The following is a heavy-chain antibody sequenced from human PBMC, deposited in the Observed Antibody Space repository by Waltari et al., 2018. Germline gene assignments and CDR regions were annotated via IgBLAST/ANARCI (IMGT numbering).Heavy chain of an antibody. V-gene: IGHV4-34*01. D-gene: IGHD3-3*01. Sequence: QVQLQQWGAGLLKPSETLSLTCAVYGGSFSGYYWSWIRQPPGEWLGWIGESNHSGSTNYNTTLKSRVTISVDTYKNQFSLKLSAVTAADTAVDYCARSLQVTIFNWFDPWGQGTLVTVSS. J-gene: IGHJ5*02. CDR2: SNHSGST. CDR3: ARSLQVTIFNWFDP. CDR1: GGSFSGYY.